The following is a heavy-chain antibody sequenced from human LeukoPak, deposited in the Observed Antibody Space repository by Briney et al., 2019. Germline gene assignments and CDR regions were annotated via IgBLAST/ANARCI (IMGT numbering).Heavy chain of an antibody. D-gene: IGHD2-2*01. V-gene: IGHV3-7*01. J-gene: IGHJ4*02. Sequence: GGTLRLSCAASGFTFSRYWMSWVRQAPGKGLEWVANIKKDGREKYNVDSVKGGVTISRENAKNSLYLQMNSLRAEDTAVYYCARDLEGCSSTTCYRYFYYWGQGTLVTVSS. CDR1: GFTFSRYW. CDR3: ARDLEGCSSTTCYRYFYY. CDR2: IKKDGREK.